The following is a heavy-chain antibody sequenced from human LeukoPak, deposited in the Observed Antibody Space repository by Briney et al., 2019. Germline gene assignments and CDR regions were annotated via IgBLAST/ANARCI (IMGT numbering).Heavy chain of an antibody. CDR2: IYYSGST. J-gene: IGHJ4*02. CDR3: AASSSADSSGYYYVV. Sequence: SETLSLTCTVSGGSISSYYWSWIRQPPGKGLEWIGYIYYSGSTNYNPSLKSRVTISVDTSKNQFSLKLSSVTAADTAVYYCAASSSADSSGYYYVVWGQGTLVTVSS. CDR1: GGSISSYY. V-gene: IGHV4-59*08. D-gene: IGHD3-22*01.